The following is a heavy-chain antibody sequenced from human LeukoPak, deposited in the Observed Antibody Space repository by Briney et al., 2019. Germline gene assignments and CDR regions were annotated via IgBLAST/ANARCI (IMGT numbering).Heavy chain of an antibody. V-gene: IGHV1-2*02. Sequence: ASVKVSCKASGYTFTSYGISWVRQAPGQGLEWMGWINPNSGGTNYAQKFQGRVTMTRDTSISTAYMELSRLRSDDTAVYYCARGDIVVVTANGLDYWGQGTLVTVSS. J-gene: IGHJ4*02. CDR2: INPNSGGT. CDR3: ARGDIVVVTANGLDY. D-gene: IGHD2-21*02. CDR1: GYTFTSYG.